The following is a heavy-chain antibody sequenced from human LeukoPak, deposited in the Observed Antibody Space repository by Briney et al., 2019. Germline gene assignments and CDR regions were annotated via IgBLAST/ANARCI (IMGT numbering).Heavy chain of an antibody. Sequence: GGSLRLSCAASGFTFSSYAMSWVRQAPGKGLEWVSAISGSGGSTYYADSVKGRFTISRDNSKNTLYLQMNSLRAEDTAVYYCAKGRGYCSSTSCYAPEDVWGQGTTVTVSS. CDR3: AKGRGYCSSTSCYAPEDV. V-gene: IGHV3-23*01. CDR1: GFTFSSYA. CDR2: ISGSGGST. J-gene: IGHJ6*02. D-gene: IGHD2-2*01.